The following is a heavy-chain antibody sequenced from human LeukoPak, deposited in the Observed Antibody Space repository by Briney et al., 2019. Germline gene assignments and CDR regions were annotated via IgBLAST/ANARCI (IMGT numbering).Heavy chain of an antibody. CDR2: IGGSGSFI. CDR3: VKEEWLGKMNYFDY. Sequence: GSLRLSCAGSGFTFCTYSIKWVRQAAGKGLESVSHIGGSGSFIYYADSVKGRFTISRDNAKNSVYLQMNSLRAEDTAVYYCVKEEWLGKMNYFDYWGQGTLVTVSS. D-gene: IGHD3-3*01. J-gene: IGHJ4*02. V-gene: IGHV3-21*04. CDR1: GFTFCTYS.